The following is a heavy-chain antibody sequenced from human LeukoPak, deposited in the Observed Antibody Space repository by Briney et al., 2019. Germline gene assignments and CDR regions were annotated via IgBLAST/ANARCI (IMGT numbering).Heavy chain of an antibody. V-gene: IGHV3-73*01. CDR2: IRTKPNTYAT. J-gene: IGHJ4*02. Sequence: GGSLKLSCAASGFTFSDSTMHWVRQASGKGLEWVGRIRTKPNTYATAYAASVEGRFTISRDDSKNTAYLQMNSLKTDDTAVYYCTRHTERNSDWGQGTLVTVSS. CDR1: GFTFSDST. D-gene: IGHD2/OR15-2a*01. CDR3: TRHTERNSD.